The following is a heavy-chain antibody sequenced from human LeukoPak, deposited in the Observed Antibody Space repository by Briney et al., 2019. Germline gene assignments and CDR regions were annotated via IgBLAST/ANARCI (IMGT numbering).Heavy chain of an antibody. CDR1: GFTFSSYW. Sequence: PGGSLRLSCAASGFTFSSYWMSWVRQAPGKGLEWVANINQDGSEKYYVDSVDSVKGRFTISRDNAKNTLFLQINSLRAEDTAVYYCAREILAPGTTHDYWGQGTLVTVSS. J-gene: IGHJ4*02. CDR3: AREILAPGTTHDY. CDR2: INQDGSEK. V-gene: IGHV3-7*01. D-gene: IGHD1-1*01.